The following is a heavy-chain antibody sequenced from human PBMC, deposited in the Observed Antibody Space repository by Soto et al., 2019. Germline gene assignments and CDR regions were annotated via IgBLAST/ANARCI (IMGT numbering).Heavy chain of an antibody. Sequence: XGTLSLTCTVSGGSVSSGSYYWRWIRQPPGKGLEWIGYIYYSGSTNYNPSLKSRVTISVDTSKNQFSLKLSSVTAADTAVYYCARGYSGYDPVVGLYGMDVWGQGTTVTVSS. CDR2: IYYSGST. CDR3: ARGYSGYDPVVGLYGMDV. D-gene: IGHD5-12*01. CDR1: GGSVSSGSYY. J-gene: IGHJ6*02. V-gene: IGHV4-61*01.